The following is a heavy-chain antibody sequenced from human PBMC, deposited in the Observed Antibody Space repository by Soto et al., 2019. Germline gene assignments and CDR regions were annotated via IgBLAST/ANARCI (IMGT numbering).Heavy chain of an antibody. Sequence: QVQLQESGPGMVKPSQTLSLTCTVSGVSISSGDYHWSRNRQHPGKGLERIGDLYYSGTTYYNPSFKGRVNISVVAFKIQFSLMLRSVTAAVTAVYYCAGEVIVVGPAARYMDVWGKGTTVTVSS. J-gene: IGHJ6*03. D-gene: IGHD2-2*01. CDR3: AGEVIVVGPAARYMDV. V-gene: IGHV4-31*03. CDR1: GVSISSGDYH. CDR2: LYYSGTT.